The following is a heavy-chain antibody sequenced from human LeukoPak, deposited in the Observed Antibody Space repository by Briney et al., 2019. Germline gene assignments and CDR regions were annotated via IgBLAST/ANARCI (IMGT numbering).Heavy chain of an antibody. V-gene: IGHV3-30*18. D-gene: IGHD3-9*01. Sequence: PGGSLRLSCAASGFTIIGYAMYWVRQAPGKGLEFVASISHDATDRYRESVKGRFTISRDNAKNSLYLQMNSLRAEDTAVYYCAKQQQQEYYDILTGYYPSGDAFDIWGQGTMVTVSS. CDR1: GFTIIGYA. CDR3: AKQQQQEYYDILTGYYPSGDAFDI. J-gene: IGHJ3*02. CDR2: ISHDATD.